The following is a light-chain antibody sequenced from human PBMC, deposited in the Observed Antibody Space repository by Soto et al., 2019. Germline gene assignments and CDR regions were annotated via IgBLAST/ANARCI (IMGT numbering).Light chain of an antibody. CDR3: HQYHIYPVT. J-gene: IGKJ4*01. CDR1: QSVSTW. V-gene: IGKV1-5*03. Sequence: DIQMTQSPSTLSASVGDRVTITCRASQSVSTWLAWYQQKPGKAPKLLIHQASTLENGVPSRFSGSGSGTDFTLTISSLQPDDFANYYCHQYHIYPVTFGGGTKVEIK. CDR2: QAS.